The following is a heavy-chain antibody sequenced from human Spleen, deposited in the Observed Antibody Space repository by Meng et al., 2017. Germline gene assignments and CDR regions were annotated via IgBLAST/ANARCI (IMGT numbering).Heavy chain of an antibody. CDR2: ISWNSGSI. V-gene: IGHV3-9*01. CDR1: GFTFDDYA. J-gene: IGHJ3*02. CDR3: AKAKYYYDSSSSMGAFDI. Sequence: SLKISCAASGFTFDDYAMHWVRQAPGKGLEWVSGISWNSGSIGYADSVKGRFTISRDNAKNSLYLQMNSLRAEDTALYYCAKAKYYYDSSSSMGAFDIWGQGTMVTVSS. D-gene: IGHD3-22*01.